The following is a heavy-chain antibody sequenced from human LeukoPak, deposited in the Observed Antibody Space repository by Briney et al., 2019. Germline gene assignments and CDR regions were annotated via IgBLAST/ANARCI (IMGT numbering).Heavy chain of an antibody. Sequence: ASVKVSCKASGYTFTSYGISWVRQAPGQGLEWMGWISAYNGNTNYAQKLQGRVTMTTGTSTSTAYMELRSLRSDDTAVYYCARDADGYYDILTGYFDAFDIWGQGTMVTVSS. CDR3: ARDADGYYDILTGYFDAFDI. J-gene: IGHJ3*02. V-gene: IGHV1-18*01. D-gene: IGHD3-9*01. CDR1: GYTFTSYG. CDR2: ISAYNGNT.